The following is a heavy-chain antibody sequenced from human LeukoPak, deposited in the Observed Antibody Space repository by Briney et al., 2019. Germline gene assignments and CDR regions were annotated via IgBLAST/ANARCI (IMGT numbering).Heavy chain of an antibody. J-gene: IGHJ4*02. Sequence: GGSLRLSFAASGFAFSNYGMHWVRQAPGKGLEWVAAIWYDGSNKYYGDSVKGRFTISRDNSKNTLSLQMNSLRAEDTAEYYCARATYGDIDFYFRGPGTLVTVSS. V-gene: IGHV3-33*01. CDR1: GFAFSNYG. CDR3: ARATYGDIDFYF. D-gene: IGHD4-17*01. CDR2: IWYDGSNK.